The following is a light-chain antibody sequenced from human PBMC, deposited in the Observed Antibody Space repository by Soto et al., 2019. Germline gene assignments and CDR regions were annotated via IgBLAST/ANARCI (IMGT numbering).Light chain of an antibody. CDR2: GAS. J-gene: IGKJ4*01. CDR1: QGINKN. Sequence: EIVVTQSPATLSVSPGERATLFCRASQGINKNLAWYQQRPGQAPRLLIYGASTRAPGIPARFSGSGSGTDFTLTISSLQSEDFAVYHCQHYNNLPLSFGGGSKVEI. V-gene: IGKV3-15*01. CDR3: QHYNNLPLS.